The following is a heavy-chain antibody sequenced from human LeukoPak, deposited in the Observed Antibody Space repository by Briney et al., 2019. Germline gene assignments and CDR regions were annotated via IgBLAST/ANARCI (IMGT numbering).Heavy chain of an antibody. Sequence: PSETLSLTCTVSGGSISSYYWSWIRQPPGKGLEWIGYIYYSGSTNYNPSLKSRVTISVDTSKNQFPLKLSSVTAADTAVYYCARESGCSGGSCYGLIDYWGQGTLVTVSS. J-gene: IGHJ4*02. CDR1: GGSISSYY. D-gene: IGHD2-15*01. V-gene: IGHV4-59*01. CDR2: IYYSGST. CDR3: ARESGCSGGSCYGLIDY.